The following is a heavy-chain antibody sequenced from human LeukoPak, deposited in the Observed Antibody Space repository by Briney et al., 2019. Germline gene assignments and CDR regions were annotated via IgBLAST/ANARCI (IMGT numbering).Heavy chain of an antibody. Sequence: SETLSLTCTVSGGSISSYYWSWIRQPPGKGLEWIGYIYYSGSTNYNPSLKSRVTISVDTSKNQFSLKLSSVTAADTAVYYCARARAPIVGATRGIYFDYWGQGTLVTVPS. D-gene: IGHD1-26*01. CDR3: ARARAPIVGATRGIYFDY. J-gene: IGHJ4*02. CDR1: GGSISSYY. CDR2: IYYSGST. V-gene: IGHV4-59*01.